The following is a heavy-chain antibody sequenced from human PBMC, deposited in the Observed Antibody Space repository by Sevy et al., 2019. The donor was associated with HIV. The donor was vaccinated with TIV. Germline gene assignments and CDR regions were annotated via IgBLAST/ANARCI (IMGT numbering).Heavy chain of an antibody. J-gene: IGHJ4*02. V-gene: IGHV3-7*01. CDR1: GFTTGFTYSDYW. CDR3: ARGGYYGYSGLDY. D-gene: IGHD3-10*01. Sequence: GGSLRLSCAASGFTTGFTYSDYWMAWVRQAPGKGLEWVGNIKEDGTEIYYLDSLKGRFTISRDNAKNLLNLQMNSLRAEATAVYYCARGGYYGYSGLDYWGQGTLVTVSS. CDR2: IKEDGTEI.